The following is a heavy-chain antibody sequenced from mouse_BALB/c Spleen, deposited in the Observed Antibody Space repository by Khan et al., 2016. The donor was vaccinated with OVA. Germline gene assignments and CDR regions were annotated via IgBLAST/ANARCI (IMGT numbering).Heavy chain of an antibody. CDR1: GVSITTGY. V-gene: IGHV3-8*02. Sequence: EVELVESGPSLVKPSQTLSLTCSVTGVSITTGYWNWIRKFPGNKLEYMGYIIYNGYTIYNPSLKSRISITRHTSNNQYYLQLNSVTDEDTATYHCARSTYRYSFGYWGQGALVTVSA. CDR3: ARSTYRYSFGY. D-gene: IGHD2-14*01. CDR2: IIYNGYT. J-gene: IGHJ3*02.